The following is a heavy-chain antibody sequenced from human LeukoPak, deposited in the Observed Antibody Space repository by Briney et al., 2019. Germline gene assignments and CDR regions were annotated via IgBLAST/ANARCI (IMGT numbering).Heavy chain of an antibody. CDR2: LTHDSETT. CDR3: AKNWGSSYYYMHV. D-gene: IGHD7-27*01. V-gene: IGHV3-23*01. CDR1: GLRQYGISNYA. J-gene: IGHJ6*03. Sequence: GGSLRLSCVASGLRQYGISNYAMTWVRQAPGKGLEWVSTLTHDSETTYHADSVKGRFTISRDNSKNTLFLQMGSLRADDTAVSYCAKNWGSSYYYMHVWGKGTTVTVSS.